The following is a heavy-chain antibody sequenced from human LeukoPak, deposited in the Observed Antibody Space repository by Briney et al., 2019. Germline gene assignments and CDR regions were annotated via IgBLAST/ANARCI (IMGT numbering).Heavy chain of an antibody. CDR1: GFTFSSYA. D-gene: IGHD2-8*01. J-gene: IGHJ4*02. CDR2: ISGSGGST. CDR3: AKDGLGGHCTNGVCYLPSDY. V-gene: IGHV3-23*01. Sequence: GGSLRLSCVASGFTFSSYAMSWVRQAPGKGLEWVSAISGSGGSTYYADSVKGRFTISRDNSKNTLYLQMNSLRAEDTAVYYCAKDGLGGHCTNGVCYLPSDYWGQGTLVTVSS.